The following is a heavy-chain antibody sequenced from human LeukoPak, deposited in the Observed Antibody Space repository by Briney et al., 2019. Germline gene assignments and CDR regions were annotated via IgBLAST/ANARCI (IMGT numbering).Heavy chain of an antibody. CDR2: IYHSGST. CDR1: GGSISSSNW. CDR3: AREVAFYDSSGYYYRFSNYFDY. V-gene: IGHV4-4*02. J-gene: IGHJ4*02. D-gene: IGHD3-22*01. Sequence: AETLSLTCAVSGGSISSSNWWSWVRQPPGKGLEWIGEIYHSGSTYYNPSLKSRVTISVDTSKNQFSLKLSSVTAADTAVYYCAREVAFYDSSGYYYRFSNYFDYWGQGTLVTVSS.